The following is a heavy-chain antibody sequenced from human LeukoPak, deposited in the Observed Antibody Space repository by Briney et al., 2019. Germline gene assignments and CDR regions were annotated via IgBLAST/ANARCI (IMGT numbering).Heavy chain of an antibody. CDR3: ARSPNYYYFDS. Sequence: PGRSQRLSCSTAGFTFSNSVIHWVRQAPGKGLEWVAVTSYDGNNQYYADSVKGRCTISRDDSKNTVYLQMNSLRPDDTAVYYCARSPNYYYFDSWGQGTLVTVSS. D-gene: IGHD5-24*01. CDR1: GFTFSNSV. CDR2: TSYDGNNQ. V-gene: IGHV3-30*04. J-gene: IGHJ4*02.